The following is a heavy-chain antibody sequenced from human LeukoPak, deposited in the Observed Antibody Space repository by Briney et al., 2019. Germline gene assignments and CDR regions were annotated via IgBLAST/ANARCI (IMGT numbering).Heavy chain of an antibody. D-gene: IGHD1-26*01. J-gene: IGHJ4*02. V-gene: IGHV3-48*04. Sequence: GGSLRLSCAASGFTFSDYSMNWVRQAPGKGLEWVSYISNIGSSTYYADSVKGRFTISRDNAKNSLYLQMDSLRAEDTAMYYCARDASGSYYDYWGQGTLVTVSS. CDR1: GFTFSDYS. CDR2: ISNIGSST. CDR3: ARDASGSYYDY.